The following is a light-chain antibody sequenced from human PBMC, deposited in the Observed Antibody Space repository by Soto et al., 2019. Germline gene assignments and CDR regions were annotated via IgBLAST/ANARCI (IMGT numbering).Light chain of an antibody. CDR1: SSDVGGYNY. J-gene: IGLJ3*02. CDR3: NSYAGSNNWV. Sequence: QSALTQPPSASGSPGQSVTISCTGTSSDVGGYNYLSWYQQNPGKAPKLMIYEVSKRPSGVPDRFSGSKSGNTASLTVSGLQAEDEAYYYCNSYAGSNNWVFGGGTKVTVL. V-gene: IGLV2-8*01. CDR2: EVS.